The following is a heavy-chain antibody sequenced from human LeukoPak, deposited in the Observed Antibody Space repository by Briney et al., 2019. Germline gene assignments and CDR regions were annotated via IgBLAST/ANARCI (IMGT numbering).Heavy chain of an antibody. J-gene: IGHJ6*04. Sequence: PGRSLRLSCAASGITFSSHSMHWVRQAPGKGLEWVAIISYDGSNKYYADSVKGRFTISRDNSKNTLYLQMNSLRAEDTAVYYYASSSGNYVPRDYWGTGTTVTVSS. D-gene: IGHD1-26*01. V-gene: IGHV3-30*01. CDR1: GITFSSHS. CDR2: ISYDGSNK. CDR3: ASSSGNYVPRDY.